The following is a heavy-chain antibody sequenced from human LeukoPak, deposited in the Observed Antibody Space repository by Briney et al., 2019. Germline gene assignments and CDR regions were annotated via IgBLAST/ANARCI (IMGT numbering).Heavy chain of an antibody. D-gene: IGHD3-10*01. CDR3: AKDPLWFGELSQDY. J-gene: IGHJ4*02. V-gene: IGHV3-48*03. CDR2: ISSSGSTI. Sequence: GGSLRLSCAASGFTFSSYEMNWVRQAPGKGLEWVSYISSSGSTIYYADSVKGRFTISRDNSKNTLYLQMNSLRAEDTAVYYCAKDPLWFGELSQDYWGQGTLVTVSS. CDR1: GFTFSSYE.